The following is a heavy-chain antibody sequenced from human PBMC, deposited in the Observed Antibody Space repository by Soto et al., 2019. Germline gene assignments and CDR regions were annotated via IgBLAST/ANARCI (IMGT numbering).Heavy chain of an antibody. V-gene: IGHV3-23*01. J-gene: IGHJ4*02. D-gene: IGHD3-16*01. CDR1: GFTFSSSA. CDR2: ISGSGTST. CDR3: AKDSLGYYFDY. Sequence: EVHLLESGGGLAQPGGSLRLSCAASGFTFSSSAMSWVRQAPGKGLEWVSGISGSGTSTFYAASVRGRFTISRDNSKNTRFLQMNSLRAEDTAVYYCAKDSLGYYFDYWGQGTLVTVSS.